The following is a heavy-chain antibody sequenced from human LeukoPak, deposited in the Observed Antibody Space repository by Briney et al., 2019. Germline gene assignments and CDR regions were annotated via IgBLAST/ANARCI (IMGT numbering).Heavy chain of an antibody. Sequence: SETLSLTCTVSGGSISSYYWDWIRQPAGKGLEWIGRISSTGSTNYNPSLKSRVTISVDTSKNQFSLKLSSVTAADTAVYYCARRVVVVAATLDWFDPWGQGTLVTVSS. D-gene: IGHD2-15*01. CDR1: GGSISSYY. V-gene: IGHV4-4*07. CDR3: ARRVVVVAATLDWFDP. CDR2: ISSTGST. J-gene: IGHJ5*02.